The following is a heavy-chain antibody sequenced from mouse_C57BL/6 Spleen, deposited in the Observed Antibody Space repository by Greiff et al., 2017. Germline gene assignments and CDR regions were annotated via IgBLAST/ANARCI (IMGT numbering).Heavy chain of an antibody. V-gene: IGHV1-82*01. CDR1: GYAFSSSW. D-gene: IGHD2-5*01. Sequence: QVQLQQSGPELVKPGASVKISCKASGYAFSSSWMNWVKQRPGKGLEWIGRIYPGDGDTNYNGKFKGKATLTADKSSSTAYMQLSSLTSEDSAVYFCARGDSTNYYAMDYWGQGTSVTVSS. CDR2: IYPGDGDT. J-gene: IGHJ4*01. CDR3: ARGDSTNYYAMDY.